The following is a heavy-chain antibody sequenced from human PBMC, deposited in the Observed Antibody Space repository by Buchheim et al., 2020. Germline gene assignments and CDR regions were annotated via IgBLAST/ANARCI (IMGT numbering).Heavy chain of an antibody. J-gene: IGHJ6*02. D-gene: IGHD4-11*01. CDR1: GYSFTNYW. Sequence: EVQLVQSGAEVKKPGESLRISCKGSGYSFTNYWINWVRQMPGKGLEWMGRIDPRDSYTSHSPSFQGNVTISVDKSIGTVYLQWSSLKASDTAVYFCARHPSRPLHDVWGQGTT. CDR2: IDPRDSYT. V-gene: IGHV5-10-1*03. CDR3: ARHPSRPLHDV.